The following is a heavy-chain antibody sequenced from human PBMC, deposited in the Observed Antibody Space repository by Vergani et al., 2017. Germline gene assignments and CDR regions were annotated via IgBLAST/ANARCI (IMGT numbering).Heavy chain of an antibody. Sequence: EVQLVQSGGGLVQPGGSLRPSCEVPGFTFSDYSMNWVRQAPGKGLEWVANIKHGGSEDLYVDFVKGRFIISRDITKNLLFLQMNSLRAEGTAFYYCARHKFGTGRTAALDIWGQGTMVTVSS. V-gene: IGHV3-7*01. CDR2: IKHGGSED. J-gene: IGHJ3*02. CDR1: GFTFSDYS. D-gene: IGHD1-1*01. CDR3: ARHKFGTGRTAALDI.